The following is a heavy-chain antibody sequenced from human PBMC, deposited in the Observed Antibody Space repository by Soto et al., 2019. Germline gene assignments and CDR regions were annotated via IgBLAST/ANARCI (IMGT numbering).Heavy chain of an antibody. CDR2: IWYDGSNK. CDR1: GFTFSSYG. CDR3: ARVYSSSSSFGY. Sequence: QVQLVESGGGVVQPGRSLRLSCAASGFTFSSYGMHWVRQAPGKGLEWVAVIWYDGSNKYYADSVKGRFTISRDNSKNTLYLQMNSLRAEDTAVYYCARVYSSSSSFGYWGQGTLVAVSS. J-gene: IGHJ4*02. V-gene: IGHV3-33*01. D-gene: IGHD6-6*01.